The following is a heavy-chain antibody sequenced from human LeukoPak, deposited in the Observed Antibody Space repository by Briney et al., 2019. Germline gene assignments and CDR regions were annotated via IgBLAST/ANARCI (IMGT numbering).Heavy chain of an antibody. J-gene: IGHJ4*02. V-gene: IGHV3-30-3*01. Sequence: GGSLRLSCAASGFTFSSYAMHWVRQAPGKGLEWVAVISYDGSNKYYADSVKGRFTISRDNSKNTLYLQMNSLRAEDTAVYYCARELYWGQGTLVTVSS. CDR3: ARELY. CDR2: ISYDGSNK. CDR1: GFTFSSYA.